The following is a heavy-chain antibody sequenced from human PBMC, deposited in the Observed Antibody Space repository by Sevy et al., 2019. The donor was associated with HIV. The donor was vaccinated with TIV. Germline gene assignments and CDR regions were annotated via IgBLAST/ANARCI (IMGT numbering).Heavy chain of an antibody. J-gene: IGHJ4*02. Sequence: GGSLRLSCAASGFTFSDHYMDWVRQAPGKGLEWVGRIKNKADSYTTEYAATVKGRFTISRDNSRNSLYLLMNSLKTEDTAVYYCAMHARIAAAGRYFEYWGQGTLVTVSS. V-gene: IGHV3-72*01. CDR2: IKNKADSYTT. D-gene: IGHD6-13*01. CDR1: GFTFSDHY. CDR3: AMHARIAAAGRYFEY.